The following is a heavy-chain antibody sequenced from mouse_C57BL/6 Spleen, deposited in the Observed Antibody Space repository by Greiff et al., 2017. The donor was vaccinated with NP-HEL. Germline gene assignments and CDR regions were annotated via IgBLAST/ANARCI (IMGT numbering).Heavy chain of an antibody. CDR3: ARSEDYYGSDYAMDY. J-gene: IGHJ4*01. CDR2: IYPSDSET. CDR1: GYTFTSYW. D-gene: IGHD1-1*01. V-gene: IGHV1-61*01. Sequence: QVQLQQPGAELVRPGSSVKLSCKASGYTFTSYWMDWVKQRPGQGLEWIGNIYPSDSETHYNQKFKDKATLTVDKSSSTAYMQLSSLTSEDSAVYYCARSEDYYGSDYAMDYWGQGTSVTVSS.